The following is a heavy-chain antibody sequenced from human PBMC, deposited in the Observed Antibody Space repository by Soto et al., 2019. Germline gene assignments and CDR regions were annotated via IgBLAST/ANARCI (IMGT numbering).Heavy chain of an antibody. CDR3: ANHRPGGADVESCWFDP. CDR2: ISYDGSNK. CDR1: GFTFSSYG. Sequence: QVQLVESGGGVVQPGRSLRLSCAASGFTFSSYGMHWVRQAPGKGLARVAVISYDGSNKYYADSVKGRFTISRDNSKNTQNLQMTGLRAEDTAVYYCANHRPGGADVESCWFDPWGQGTLVTVSS. D-gene: IGHD3-16*01. J-gene: IGHJ5*02. V-gene: IGHV3-30*18.